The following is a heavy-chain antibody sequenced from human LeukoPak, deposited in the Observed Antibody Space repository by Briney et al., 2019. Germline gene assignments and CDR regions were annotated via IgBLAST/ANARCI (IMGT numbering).Heavy chain of an antibody. CDR3: ARGALLWFGELFL. CDR1: GYTFTGYY. Sequence: ASVKVSCKASGYTFTGYYMNWVRQAPGEGLEWIGWINPNSGGTNYAQKFQGRVTMTRETSISTAYMELSRLRSDDTAVYYCARGALLWFGELFLWGQGTLVTVSS. V-gene: IGHV1-2*02. D-gene: IGHD3-10*01. CDR2: INPNSGGT. J-gene: IGHJ4*02.